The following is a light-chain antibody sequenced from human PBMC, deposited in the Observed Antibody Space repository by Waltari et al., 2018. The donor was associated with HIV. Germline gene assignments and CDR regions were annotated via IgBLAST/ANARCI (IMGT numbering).Light chain of an antibody. J-gene: IGKJ1*01. V-gene: IGKV3-20*01. CDR3: QLYGRSRT. CDR1: QTLEDNY. Sequence: EVVLTQSPATLSLSPGERAALSCRASQTLEDNYLARYQQKPGQSPRLLIYGASDRATGIPDRFSGRGSGTDFTLTISTVESDDVAVYYCQLYGRSRTFGQGTRV. CDR2: GAS.